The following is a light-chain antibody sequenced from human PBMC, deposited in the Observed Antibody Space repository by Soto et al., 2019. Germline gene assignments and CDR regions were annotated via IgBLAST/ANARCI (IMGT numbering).Light chain of an antibody. CDR1: QGISSA. CDR3: QQFNNYLIT. V-gene: IGKV1D-13*01. J-gene: IGKJ5*01. CDR2: DAS. Sequence: IQLTQSPSFLSAPVGDRVTITCRASQGISSALAWYQQKPGKAPKLLIYDASSLESGVPSRFSGSGSGTDFTLTISSLQPEDFATYYCQQFNNYLITFGQGTRLEIK.